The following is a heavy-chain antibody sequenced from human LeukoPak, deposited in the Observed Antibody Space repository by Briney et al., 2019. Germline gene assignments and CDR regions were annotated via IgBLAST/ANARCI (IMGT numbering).Heavy chain of an antibody. CDR3: AKDVSLYYYENSGHPEGY. Sequence: GGSLRLSCVASGFPFFRSGMSWVRQAPGKGLEWVSAISGSGNNTYYADSVKGRFTVSRDNSKNTLFLHMNSLRAEDTAVYYCAKDVSLYYYENSGHPEGYWGQGTLVTVSS. V-gene: IGHV3-23*01. D-gene: IGHD3-22*01. CDR2: ISGSGNNT. J-gene: IGHJ4*02. CDR1: GFPFFRSG.